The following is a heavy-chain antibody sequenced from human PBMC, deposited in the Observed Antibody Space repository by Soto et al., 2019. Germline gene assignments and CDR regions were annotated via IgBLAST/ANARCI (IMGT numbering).Heavy chain of an antibody. V-gene: IGHV3-66*01. Sequence: ESGGGLVQPGGSLRLSCAASGFTVSSNYMSWVRQAPGKGLEWVSVIYSGSSTYYADSVKGRFTISRDNSENTLYLQMNSLRAEDTAVYYCARERRTLDGMDVWGQGTTVTVSS. J-gene: IGHJ6*02. CDR2: IYSGSST. CDR1: GFTVSSNY. CDR3: ARERRTLDGMDV.